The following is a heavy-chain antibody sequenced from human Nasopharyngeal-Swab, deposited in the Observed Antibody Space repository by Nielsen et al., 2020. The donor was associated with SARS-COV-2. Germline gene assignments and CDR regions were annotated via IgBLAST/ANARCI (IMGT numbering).Heavy chain of an antibody. D-gene: IGHD3-3*02. J-gene: IGHJ6*02. V-gene: IGHV3-9*01. CDR3: AKEINSFDYYYYTMDV. CDR2: INWYSDR. CDR1: GFTFDDYA. Sequence: SLKISCAASGFTFDDYAMHWVRQAPGKGLEWVSSINWYSDRVYADSVRGRFTISRDNAKNSLYLQMNSLGPEDTALYYCAKEINSFDYYYYTMDVWGQGTTVTVSS.